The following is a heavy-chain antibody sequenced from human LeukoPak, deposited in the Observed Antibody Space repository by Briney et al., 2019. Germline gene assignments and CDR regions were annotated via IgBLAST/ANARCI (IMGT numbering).Heavy chain of an antibody. CDR2: IIPIFGTA. J-gene: IGHJ4*02. CDR3: ARVPNKKASHFDY. V-gene: IGHV1-69*13. D-gene: IGHD2-21*01. CDR1: GGTFSSYA. Sequence: GASVKVSCKASGGTFSSYAISWVRQAPGQGLEWMGGIIPIFGTANYAQKFQGRVTITADESTSTAYMELSSLRSENTAVYYCARVPNKKASHFDYWGQGTLVTVSS.